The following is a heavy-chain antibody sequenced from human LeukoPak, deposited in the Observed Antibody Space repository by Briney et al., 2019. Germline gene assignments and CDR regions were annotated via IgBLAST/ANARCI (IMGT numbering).Heavy chain of an antibody. CDR1: GFTFSNYG. CDR2: ISYDGSNK. V-gene: IGHV3-30*03. Sequence: GGSLRLSCAASGFTFSNYGMHWVRQAPGKGLEWVAVISYDGSNKYYADSVKGRFTISRDNSKNTLYLQMNSLRAEDTAVYYCARSYDSSGNFDYWGQGTLVTVSS. J-gene: IGHJ4*02. D-gene: IGHD3-22*01. CDR3: ARSYDSSGNFDY.